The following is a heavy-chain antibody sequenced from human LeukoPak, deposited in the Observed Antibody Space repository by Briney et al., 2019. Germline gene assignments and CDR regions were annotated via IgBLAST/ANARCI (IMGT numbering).Heavy chain of an antibody. D-gene: IGHD4-17*01. Sequence: PSETLSLTCTVSGVSISSYYWTWIRQPPGKGLEWIGYIDHGGSTNYNPSLRSRVSISSDTSKIQFSLELTSVTAADTTVYYCARLKATVSIHAYFDSWGQGTLVTVSS. CDR3: ARLKATVSIHAYFDS. CDR2: IDHGGST. J-gene: IGHJ4*02. CDR1: GVSISSYY. V-gene: IGHV4-59*01.